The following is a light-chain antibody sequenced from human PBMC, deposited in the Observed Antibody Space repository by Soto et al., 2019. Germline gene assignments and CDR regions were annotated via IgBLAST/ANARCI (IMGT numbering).Light chain of an antibody. CDR2: DVS. V-gene: IGLV2-14*01. Sequence: QCVLTLPASVSGSPGQSITISCTGTISDVGGYNYVSWYQQHPGKAPKLMIYDVSNRPSGVSNRFSGSKSGNTASLTISGLQAGDEADYYCSSYTSSSLCVFGTGTKVTVL. CDR3: SSYTSSSLCV. J-gene: IGLJ1*01. CDR1: ISDVGGYNY.